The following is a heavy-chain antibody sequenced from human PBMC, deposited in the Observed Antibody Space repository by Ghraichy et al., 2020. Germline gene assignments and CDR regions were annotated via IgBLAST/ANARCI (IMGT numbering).Heavy chain of an antibody. CDR2: ISYDGSNK. CDR3: ARDGSGSYTNWFDP. D-gene: IGHD3-10*01. CDR1: GFTFSSYA. Sequence: GGSLRLSCAASGFTFSSYAMHWVRQAPGKGLEWVAVISYDGSNKYYADSVKGRFTISRDNSKNTLYLQMNSLRAEDTAVYYCARDGSGSYTNWFDPWGQGTLVTVSS. V-gene: IGHV3-30*04. J-gene: IGHJ5*02.